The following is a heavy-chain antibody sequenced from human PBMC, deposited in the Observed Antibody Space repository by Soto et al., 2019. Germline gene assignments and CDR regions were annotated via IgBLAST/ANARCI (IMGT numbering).Heavy chain of an antibody. CDR2: ISGSGGST. CDR3: AKDYSYSSSWYWSDY. CDR1: GFTFSSYA. V-gene: IGHV3-23*01. Sequence: PRRSCAASGFTFSSYAMSWVRPAPGKGLEWVSAISGSGGSTYYADSVKGRFTISRDNSKNTLYLQMNSLRAEDTAVYYCAKDYSYSSSWYWSDYWGQGTLVTVSS. J-gene: IGHJ4*02. D-gene: IGHD6-13*01.